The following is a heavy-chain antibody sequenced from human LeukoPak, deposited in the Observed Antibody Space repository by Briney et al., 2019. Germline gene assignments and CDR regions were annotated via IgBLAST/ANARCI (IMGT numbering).Heavy chain of an antibody. V-gene: IGHV3-21*04. CDR3: AKDILPYYYGSGTDY. D-gene: IGHD3-10*01. CDR1: GFTFSSYS. CDR2: ISSSSSYI. J-gene: IGHJ4*02. Sequence: GGSLRLSCAASGFTFSSYSMNWVRQAPGKGLEWVSSISSSSSYIYYADSVKGRFTISRDNAKNSLYLQMNSLRAEDTALYYCAKDILPYYYGSGTDYWGQGTLVTVSS.